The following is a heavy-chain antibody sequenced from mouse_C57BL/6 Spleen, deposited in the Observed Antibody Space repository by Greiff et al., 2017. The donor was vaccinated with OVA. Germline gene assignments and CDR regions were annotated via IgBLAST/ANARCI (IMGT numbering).Heavy chain of an antibody. CDR2: IYPGDGDT. CDR3: ARGGGNSYAMDY. CDR1: GYAFSSSW. D-gene: IGHD2-1*01. J-gene: IGHJ4*01. V-gene: IGHV1-82*01. Sequence: QVQLKQSGPELVKPGASVKISCKASGYAFSSSWMNWVKQRPGKGLEWIGRIYPGDGDTNYNGKFKGKATLTADKSSSTAYMQLSSLTSEDSAVYFCARGGGNSYAMDYWGQGTSVTVSS.